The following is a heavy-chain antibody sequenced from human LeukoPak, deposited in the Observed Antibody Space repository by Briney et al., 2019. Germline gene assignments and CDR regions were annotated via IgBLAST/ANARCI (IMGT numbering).Heavy chain of an antibody. J-gene: IGHJ4*02. V-gene: IGHV4-39*07. CDR3: VGSYSDIFSGYGPYYYFDS. Sequence: PSETLSLTCTVSGGSITRNNHYWGWIRQSPGKRLEWIGSIFDDGNTYYNPSLKSRVTISQDTSKTQFSLKLSSVTAADTAVYYSVGSYSDIFSGYGPYYYFDSWGQGTLVTVSS. CDR2: IFDDGNT. D-gene: IGHD3-9*01. CDR1: GGSITRNNHY.